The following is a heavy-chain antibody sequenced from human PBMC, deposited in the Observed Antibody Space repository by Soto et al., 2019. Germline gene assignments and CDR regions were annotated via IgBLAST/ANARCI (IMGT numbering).Heavy chain of an antibody. V-gene: IGHV5-10-1*01. D-gene: IGHD2-21*02. CDR2: IDPSDSYT. Sequence: PGESLKISCKGSGYSFTSYWISWVRQMPGKGLEWMGRIDPSDSYTNYSPSFQGHVTISADKSISTAYLQWSSLKASDTAMYYCASRNLVYCGNSNAAGGYGMDVWGQGNTVTVSS. CDR3: ASRNLVYCGNSNAAGGYGMDV. CDR1: GYSFTSYW. J-gene: IGHJ6*02.